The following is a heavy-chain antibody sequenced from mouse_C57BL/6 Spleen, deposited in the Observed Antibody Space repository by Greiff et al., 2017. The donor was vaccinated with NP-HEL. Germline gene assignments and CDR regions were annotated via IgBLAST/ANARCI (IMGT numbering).Heavy chain of an antibody. Sequence: VQLQQPGAELVKPGASVKLSCKASGYTFTSYRMHWVKQRPGQGLEWIGMIHPNSGSTNYNEKFKSKATLTVDKSSSTAYMQLSSLTSEDSAVYYCAKRGIYYDYDGFAYWGQGTLVTVSA. V-gene: IGHV1-64*01. CDR1: GYTFTSYR. J-gene: IGHJ3*01. CDR3: AKRGIYYDYDGFAY. D-gene: IGHD2-4*01. CDR2: IHPNSGST.